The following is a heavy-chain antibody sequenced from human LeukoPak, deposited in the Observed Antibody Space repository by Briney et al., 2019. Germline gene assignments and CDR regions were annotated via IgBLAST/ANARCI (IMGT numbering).Heavy chain of an antibody. Sequence: SETLALTCTVSGGSISSYYWSWIRQPPGKGLAWIGYIYYSGSTNYNPSLKSRVTISVDTSKNQFSLKLSSVTAADTAVYYCARVTYGSSPDYYYYYYMDVWGKGTTVTVSS. CDR3: ARVTYGSSPDYYYYYYMDV. J-gene: IGHJ6*03. D-gene: IGHD6-13*01. V-gene: IGHV4-59*01. CDR2: IYYSGST. CDR1: GGSISSYY.